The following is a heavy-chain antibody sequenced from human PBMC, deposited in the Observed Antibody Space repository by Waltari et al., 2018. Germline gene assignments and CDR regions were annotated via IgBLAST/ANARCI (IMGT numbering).Heavy chain of an antibody. CDR3: ARVGVFLRHFDS. D-gene: IGHD2-8*01. J-gene: IGHJ4*02. CDR2: INHVGTT. Sequence: QVLLHQWGAGLLKPSETLSLSCAVYNGSLNAYYWSWIRQPPGKGLEWIGEINHVGTTKYNASLKSRVIISVDTSKSQFSLNLTSVTGADTAVYYCARVGVFLRHFDSWGQGSLVTVSS. CDR1: NGSLNAYY. V-gene: IGHV4-34*01.